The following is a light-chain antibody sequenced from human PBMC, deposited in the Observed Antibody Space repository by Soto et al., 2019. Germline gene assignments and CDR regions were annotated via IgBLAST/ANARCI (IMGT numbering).Light chain of an antibody. CDR2: EVT. Sequence: QSALTKPASVSGSPGQSITISCTGTSSDVGGYNYVSWYQQHPGKAPKLMIYEVTNRPSGVSNRFSGSKSGNTASLTISGLQSEDEADYYCSSYTSSSTQVFGTGNKLNVL. CDR3: SSYTSSSTQV. CDR1: SSDVGGYNY. V-gene: IGLV2-14*01. J-gene: IGLJ1*01.